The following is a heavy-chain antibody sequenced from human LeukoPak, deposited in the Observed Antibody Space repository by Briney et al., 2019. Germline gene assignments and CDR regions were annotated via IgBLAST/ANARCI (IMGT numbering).Heavy chain of an antibody. J-gene: IGHJ3*02. V-gene: IGHV4-59*01. CDR3: ARDQRWLRAFDI. CDR2: IYYSGST. CDR1: GGSISSYY. D-gene: IGHD5-24*01. Sequence: KTSETLSLTCTVSGGSISSYYWSWIRQPPGKGLEWIGYIYYSGSTNYNPSLKSRVTISVDTSKNQFSLKLSSVTAADTAVYYCARDQRWLRAFDIWGQGTMVTVSS.